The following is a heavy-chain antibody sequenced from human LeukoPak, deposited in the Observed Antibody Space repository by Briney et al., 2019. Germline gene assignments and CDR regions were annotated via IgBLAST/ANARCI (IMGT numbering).Heavy chain of an antibody. CDR3: AKKENILTGYYDH. CDR1: VFTLSSYT. V-gene: IGHV3-21*01. D-gene: IGHD3-9*01. CDR2: ISSDSSYI. J-gene: IGHJ5*02. Sequence: GGALRLSCAASVFTLSSYTMNAVRQAPGRGREWVSSISSDSSYIYYADSVQDRFTISRDNAWNSMYLPMNRLRAQDTAVYYCAKKENILTGYYDHWGQGTLVTVSS.